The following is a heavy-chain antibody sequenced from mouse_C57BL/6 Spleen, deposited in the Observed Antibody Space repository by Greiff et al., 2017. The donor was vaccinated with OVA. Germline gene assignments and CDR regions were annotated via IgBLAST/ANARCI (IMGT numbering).Heavy chain of an antibody. J-gene: IGHJ3*01. CDR3: TIYSGNRGFAY. CDR1: GFNIKDYY. Sequence: VQLQQSGAELVRPGASVKLSCTASGFNIKDYYMHWVKQRPEQGLEWIGRIDPEDGDTEYAPKFPGKATMTADTSSNTAYLQLSSLTSEDTAVYYCTIYSGNRGFAYWGQGTLVTVSA. D-gene: IGHD2-1*01. V-gene: IGHV14-1*01. CDR2: IDPEDGDT.